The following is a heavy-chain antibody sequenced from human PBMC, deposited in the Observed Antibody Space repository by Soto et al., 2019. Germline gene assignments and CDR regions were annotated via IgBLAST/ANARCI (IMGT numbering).Heavy chain of an antibody. D-gene: IGHD6-19*01. CDR2: FSSSGSTI. CDR1: GFTFSSYE. Sequence: PGGSLRLSCAASGFTFSSYEMNWVRQAPGKGLEWVSYFSSSGSTIYYADSVKGRFTISRDNAKNSLYLQMNSLRAEDTAVYYCARGGGSGWSPSLSWGQGTLVTVSS. CDR3: ARGGGSGWSPSLS. V-gene: IGHV3-48*03. J-gene: IGHJ4*02.